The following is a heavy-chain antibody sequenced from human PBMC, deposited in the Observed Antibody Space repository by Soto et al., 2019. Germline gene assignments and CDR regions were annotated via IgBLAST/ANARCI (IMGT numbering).Heavy chain of an antibody. Sequence: QAQVVQSGAEVRKPGSSVKLSCKASEGTFNSYAITWVRQAPGQGLEWMGGIIPYYNTRNYAQKFQDRVTITADDSTNTVYMELSSLRSDDTAVYFCASGASRWYPYYFDSWDQRTLVTVSS. D-gene: IGHD6-13*01. CDR2: IIPYYNTR. V-gene: IGHV1-69*01. J-gene: IGHJ4*02. CDR1: EGTFNSYA. CDR3: ASGASRWYPYYFDS.